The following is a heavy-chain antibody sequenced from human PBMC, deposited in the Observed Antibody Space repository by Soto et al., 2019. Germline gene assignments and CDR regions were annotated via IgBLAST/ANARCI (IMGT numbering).Heavy chain of an antibody. V-gene: IGHV4-31*03. CDR1: GGSISSGGYY. CDR3: ARAGYCSGGSCYPSPLAH. D-gene: IGHD2-15*01. CDR2: IYYSGST. J-gene: IGHJ4*02. Sequence: QVQLQESGPGLVKPSQTLSLTCTVSGGSISSGGYYWSWIRQHPGKGLEWIGSIYYSGSTYHNPSLKRRVTKSVDTSKNQFSLKRSAVTAADTAVYYWARAGYCSGGSCYPSPLAHWGQGTLVTVSS.